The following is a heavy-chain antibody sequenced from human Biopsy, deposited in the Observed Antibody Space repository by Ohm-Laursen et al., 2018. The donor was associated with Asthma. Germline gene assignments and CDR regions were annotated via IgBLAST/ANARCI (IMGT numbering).Heavy chain of an antibody. J-gene: IGHJ6*02. CDR3: ARAVDYSHYYGIDV. CDR1: GYTFNSAG. Sequence: SVKVSCKTSGYTFNSAGITGMLQAPGQGLEWMGWISVYNGNTKVAQKLQDRVTMITDTSTSTAYMELRSLRSDDTAVYFCARAVDYSHYYGIDVWGQGNTVTVS. V-gene: IGHV1-18*01. D-gene: IGHD3-10*01. CDR2: ISVYNGNT.